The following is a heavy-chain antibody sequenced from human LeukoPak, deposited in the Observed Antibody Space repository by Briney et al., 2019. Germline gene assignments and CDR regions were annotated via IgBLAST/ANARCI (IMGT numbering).Heavy chain of an antibody. CDR3: ATPYYDGDY. CDR2: ISGSGGST. Sequence: GGSLTLSCAASGFTFSRYAMSWVRQAPGKGLEWVSTISGSGGSTYYADSVKGRFTISRDNSKNTLYLQVNSLRAEDTAVYYCATPYYDGDYWGQGTLVTVSS. V-gene: IGHV3-23*01. CDR1: GFTFSRYA. D-gene: IGHD3-16*01. J-gene: IGHJ4*02.